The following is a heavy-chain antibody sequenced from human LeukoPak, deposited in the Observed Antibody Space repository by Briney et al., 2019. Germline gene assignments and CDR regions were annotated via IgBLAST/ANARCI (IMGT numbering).Heavy chain of an antibody. CDR2: INHSGST. J-gene: IGHJ4*02. D-gene: IGHD3-3*01. CDR1: GGSFSGYY. CDR3: ARGLRSITIFGVVITAKRTHYFDY. V-gene: IGHV4-34*01. Sequence: PSETLSLTCAVYGGSFSGYYWSWIRQPPGKGLEWIGEINHSGSTNYNPSLKSRVTISVDTSKNQFSLKLSSVTAADTAVYYCARGLRSITIFGVVITAKRTHYFDYWGQGTLVTVSS.